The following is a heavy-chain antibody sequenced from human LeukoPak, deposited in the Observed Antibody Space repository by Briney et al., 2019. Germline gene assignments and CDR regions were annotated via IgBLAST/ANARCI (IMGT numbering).Heavy chain of an antibody. J-gene: IGHJ4*02. D-gene: IGHD3-22*01. V-gene: IGHV4-59*01. CDR1: GGSISSYY. CDR3: ARGGAYWYYYDSSGYYWVYFDY. Sequence: PSETLSLTRTVSGGSISSYYWSWIRQPPGKGLEWIRYIYYSGSTNYNPSLKSRVTISVDTSKNQFSLKLSSVTAADTAVYYCARGGAYWYYYDSSGYYWVYFDYWGQGTLVTVSS. CDR2: IYYSGST.